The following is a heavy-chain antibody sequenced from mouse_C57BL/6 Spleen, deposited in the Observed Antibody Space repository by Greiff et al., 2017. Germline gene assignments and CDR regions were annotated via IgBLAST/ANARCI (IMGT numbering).Heavy chain of an antibody. CDR2: ISSGGDYI. CDR3: TRGHWDVNYCDY. Sequence: EVMLVESGEGLVKPGGSLTLSCAASGFTFSSYAMSWVRHTPEQRLEWVAYISSGGDYIYYADTVKGRFTISRDNARNTLYLQMSSLKSADTAMYYCTRGHWDVNYCDYGGQGTTHTVSS. D-gene: IGHD4-1*01. V-gene: IGHV5-9-1*02. J-gene: IGHJ2*01. CDR1: GFTFSSYA.